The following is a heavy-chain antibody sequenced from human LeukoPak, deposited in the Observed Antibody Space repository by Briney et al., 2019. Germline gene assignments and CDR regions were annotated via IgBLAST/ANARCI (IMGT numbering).Heavy chain of an antibody. Sequence: GGSLRLSCAASGFTVSSNYMSWVRQAPGKGLEWVSVIYSGGSTYYADSVKGRFTISRDNSKNTLYLQMNSLRAEDTAVYYCARERGGYSRNAFDIWGQGTMVTVSS. CDR3: ARERGGYSRNAFDI. CDR1: GFTVSSNY. CDR2: IYSGGST. J-gene: IGHJ3*02. D-gene: IGHD3-22*01. V-gene: IGHV3-53*01.